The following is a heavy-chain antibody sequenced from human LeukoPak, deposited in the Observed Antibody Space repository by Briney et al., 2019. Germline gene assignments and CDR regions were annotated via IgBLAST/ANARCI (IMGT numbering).Heavy chain of an antibody. CDR1: GFTFSRYE. V-gene: IGHV3-48*03. CDR2: ISFSGSTI. Sequence: PGGSLPLSCVASGFTFSRYEMNWVRQAPGEGLEWVSYISFSGSTIYYEDSVKGRFTISRDNAKNSLYVQMNSLRAEDPAVYYCAIGGYYDSSGYYYVGYFHHWGQGTLVTVSS. D-gene: IGHD3-22*01. CDR3: AIGGYYDSSGYYYVGYFHH. J-gene: IGHJ1*01.